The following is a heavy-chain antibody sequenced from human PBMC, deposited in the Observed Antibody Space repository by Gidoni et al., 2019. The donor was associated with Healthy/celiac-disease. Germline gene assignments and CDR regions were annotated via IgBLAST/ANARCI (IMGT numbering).Heavy chain of an antibody. CDR1: GGSISSYY. D-gene: IGHD3-16*02. J-gene: IGHJ4*02. Sequence: QVQLQESGPGLVKPSETLSLTCTVSGGSISSYYWSWIRQPPGKGLEWIGYIYYSGSTNYNPSLKSRVTISVDTSKNQFSLKLSSVTAADTAVYYCARAGGVFEGDFDYWGQGTLVTVSS. CDR3: ARAGGVFEGDFDY. CDR2: IYYSGST. V-gene: IGHV4-59*01.